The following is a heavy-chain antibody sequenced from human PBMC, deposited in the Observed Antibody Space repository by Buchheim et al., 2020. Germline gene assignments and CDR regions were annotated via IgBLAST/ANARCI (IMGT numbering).Heavy chain of an antibody. Sequence: QVQLVESGGGVVQPGRSLRLSCAASGFTFSSYGMHWVRQAPGKGLEWLTVISDDGSYEYYADSVKGRFTISRDKSKNTLYLQMNSLRAEDTAVYYCVKGYYGDYVRNDAFDIWGQGT. J-gene: IGHJ3*02. V-gene: IGHV3-30*18. CDR1: GFTFSSYG. CDR2: ISDDGSYE. CDR3: VKGYYGDYVRNDAFDI. D-gene: IGHD4-17*01.